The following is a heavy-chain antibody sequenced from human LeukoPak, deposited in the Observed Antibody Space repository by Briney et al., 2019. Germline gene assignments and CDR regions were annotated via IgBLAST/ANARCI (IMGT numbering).Heavy chain of an antibody. CDR1: GGSIGSSSYY. CDR2: VDHSGGT. V-gene: IGHV4-39*07. J-gene: IGHJ4*02. Sequence: SETLSLTCTVSGGSIGSSSYYWGWIRQPPGKGLEWIGSVDHSGGTYYNPSLRSRVSISVDTSKNQFSLKLSSVTAADTAVYSCAGFTFFRGVITFDYWGQGTLVTVSS. CDR3: AGFTFFRGVITFDY. D-gene: IGHD3-10*01.